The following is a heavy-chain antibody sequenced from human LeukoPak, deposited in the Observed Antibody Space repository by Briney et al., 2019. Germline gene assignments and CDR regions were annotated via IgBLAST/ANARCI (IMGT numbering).Heavy chain of an antibody. V-gene: IGHV3-30*18. CDR1: GFTFSSYG. CDR2: ISYDGSNK. CDR3: AKDDRREYYYGSVSYYPLFDY. D-gene: IGHD3-10*01. Sequence: PGRSLRLSCAASGFTFSSYGMHWVRQAPGKGLEWVAVISYDGSNKYYADSVKGRFTISRDNSKNTLYQQMNSLRAEDTAVYYCAKDDRREYYYGSVSYYPLFDYWGQGTLVTVSS. J-gene: IGHJ4*02.